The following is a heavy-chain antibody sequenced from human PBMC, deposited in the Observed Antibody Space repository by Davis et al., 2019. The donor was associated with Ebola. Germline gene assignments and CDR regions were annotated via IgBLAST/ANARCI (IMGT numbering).Heavy chain of an antibody. CDR2: SETSDTKFNA. V-gene: IGHV3-23*01. D-gene: IGHD1-26*01. J-gene: IGHJ4*02. Sequence: PGGSLRLSCEISGLISSNYVMYWVRQASGKGLEWISASETSDTKFNANYADSVKGRFTISRDNSKNTLYLQMNSLRAEDTAVYYCARQRSRSYSLDYWGQGTLVTVSS. CDR1: GLISSNYV. CDR3: ARQRSRSYSLDY.